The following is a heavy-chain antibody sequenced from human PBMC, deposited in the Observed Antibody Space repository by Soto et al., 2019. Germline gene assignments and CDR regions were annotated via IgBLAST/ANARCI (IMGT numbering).Heavy chain of an antibody. J-gene: IGHJ5*02. Sequence: EVQLVESGGDLVQPGGSLRLSCAASGVTISGDWMHWVRQAPGKGLEWVSRINGDGSRTNYADSVSGRFTISRDNARNTVHLQMNSLSVEYTAVYYCARACCREQNWFDPWGQGTLVTVSS. CDR1: GVTISGDW. V-gene: IGHV3-74*01. CDR3: ARACCREQNWFDP. CDR2: INGDGSRT. D-gene: IGHD2-15*01.